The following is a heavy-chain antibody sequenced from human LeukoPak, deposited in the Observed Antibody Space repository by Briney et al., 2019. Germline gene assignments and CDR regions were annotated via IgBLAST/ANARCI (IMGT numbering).Heavy chain of an antibody. D-gene: IGHD1-7*01. Sequence: SETLSLTCTVSGGSISSYYWSWIRQHPGEGLEWIGYIYYSGSTYYNPSLKSRVTISVDTSKSQFSLKLSSVTAADTAVYYCARDPLITRTTAYYGMDVWGQGTTVTVSS. CDR2: IYYSGST. CDR3: ARDPLITRTTAYYGMDV. J-gene: IGHJ6*02. CDR1: GGSISSYY. V-gene: IGHV4-59*06.